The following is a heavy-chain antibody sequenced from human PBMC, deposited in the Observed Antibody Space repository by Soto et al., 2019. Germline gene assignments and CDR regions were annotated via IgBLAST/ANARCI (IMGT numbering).Heavy chain of an antibody. D-gene: IGHD5-12*01. CDR2: IDPSDSYT. V-gene: IGHV5-10-1*01. CDR3: ARLRPRDGYNTNFDY. Sequence: HGESLKISCKGSGYSFTSYWISWVRQMPGKGLEWMGRIDPSDSYTNYSPSFQGHVTISADKSISTAYLQWSSLKASDTAMYYCARLRPRDGYNTNFDYWGQGTLVTVSS. J-gene: IGHJ4*02. CDR1: GYSFTSYW.